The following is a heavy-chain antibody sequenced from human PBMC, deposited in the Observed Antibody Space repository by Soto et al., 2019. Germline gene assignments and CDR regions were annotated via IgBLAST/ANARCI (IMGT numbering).Heavy chain of an antibody. CDR2: INPNNGAT. CDR3: ASHDPGARFDP. V-gene: IGHV1-2*02. J-gene: IGHJ5*01. CDR1: RYIFTAYF. Sequence: QVQLVQSGAEVKKPGASVKVSCKAPRYIFTAYFMHWVRQAPGKGLEWMGWINPNNGATHYGLSFQGKSTMTSDTAISTAYMELSSLRSDDTAVYYCASHDPGARFDPWGQGTLVIVSS. D-gene: IGHD2-8*02.